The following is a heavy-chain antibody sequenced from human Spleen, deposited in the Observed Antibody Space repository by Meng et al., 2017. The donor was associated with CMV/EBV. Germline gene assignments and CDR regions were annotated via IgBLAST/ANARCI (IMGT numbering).Heavy chain of an antibody. CDR3: ARGGDIVLMVYATFNWFDP. Sequence: QVRLVRPGAEVKKPGSSVKVSCKASGGTFSSYAISWGRQAPGQGLEWMGIINPSGGSTSYAQKFQGRVTMTRDTSTSTVYMELSSLRSEDTAVYYCARGGDIVLMVYATFNWFDPWGQGTLVTVSS. CDR2: INPSGGST. D-gene: IGHD2-8*01. CDR1: GGTFSSYA. J-gene: IGHJ5*02. V-gene: IGHV1-46*01.